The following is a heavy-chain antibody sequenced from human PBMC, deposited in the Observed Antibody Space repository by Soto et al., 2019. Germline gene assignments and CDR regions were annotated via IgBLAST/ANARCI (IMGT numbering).Heavy chain of an antibody. J-gene: IGHJ6*02. Sequence: SETLSLTCTVSGGSISSGCYYWSWIRQHPGKGLEWIGYIYYSGSTYYNPSLKSRVTISVDTSKSQFSLKLSSVTAADTAVYYCARERRSGPPYGMDVWGQGTTVTVSS. CDR2: IYYSGST. CDR1: GGSISSGCYY. CDR3: ARERRSGPPYGMDV. V-gene: IGHV4-31*03.